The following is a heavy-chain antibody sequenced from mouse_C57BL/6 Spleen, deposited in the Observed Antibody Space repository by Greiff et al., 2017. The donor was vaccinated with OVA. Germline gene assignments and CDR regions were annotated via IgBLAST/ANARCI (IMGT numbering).Heavy chain of an antibody. CDR2: IYPGNGDT. J-gene: IGHJ2*01. V-gene: IGHV1-12*01. CDR1: GYTFTSYN. Sequence: QVQLQQSGAELVRPGASVKMSCKASGYTFTSYNMHWVKQTPIQGLEWIGAIYPGNGDTSYNQKFKGKATLTVDKSSSTAYMQLSSLTSEDSAVYFCARGDWGFPYWGQGTTLTVSS. D-gene: IGHD4-1*01. CDR3: ARGDWGFPY.